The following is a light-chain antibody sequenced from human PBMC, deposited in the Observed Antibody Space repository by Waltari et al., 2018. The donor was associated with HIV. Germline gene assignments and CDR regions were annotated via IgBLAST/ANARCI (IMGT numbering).Light chain of an antibody. V-gene: IGLV1-40*01. J-gene: IGLJ2*01. Sequence: QSVLTQPPSVSGAPGQRVTISCTGSSSNIGAGYDVPWYQHLPGTAPKLLIYGNSNRPSGVPDRFSGSKSGTSASLAITGLQAEDEADYYFQSYDSSLSGGDVVFGGGTKLTVL. CDR1: SSNIGAGYD. CDR3: QSYDSSLSGGDVV. CDR2: GNS.